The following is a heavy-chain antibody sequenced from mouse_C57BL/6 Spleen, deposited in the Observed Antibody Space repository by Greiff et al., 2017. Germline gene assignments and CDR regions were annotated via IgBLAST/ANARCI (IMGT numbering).Heavy chain of an antibody. CDR3: ARDYYGSPWFAY. Sequence: EVKLMESGGGLVKPGGSLKLSCAASGFTFSDYGMHWVRQAPEKGLEWVAYISSGSSTIYYADTVKGRFTISRDNAKNTLFLQMTSLRSEDTAMYYCARDYYGSPWFAYWGQGTLVTVSA. CDR2: ISSGSSTI. V-gene: IGHV5-17*01. D-gene: IGHD1-1*01. CDR1: GFTFSDYG. J-gene: IGHJ3*01.